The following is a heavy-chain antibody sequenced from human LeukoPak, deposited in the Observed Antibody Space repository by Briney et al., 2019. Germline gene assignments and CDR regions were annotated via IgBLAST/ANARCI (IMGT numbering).Heavy chain of an antibody. D-gene: IGHD4-17*01. CDR2: ISGSGGST. V-gene: IGHV3-23*01. CDR3: APLGVTTWLDY. Sequence: PGGSLRLSCAASGFTFDDYAMHWVRQAPGKGLEWVSAISGSGGSTYYADSVKGRFTISRDNSKNTLYLQMNSLRAEDTAVYYCAPLGVTTWLDYWGQGTLVTVSS. J-gene: IGHJ4*02. CDR1: GFTFDDYA.